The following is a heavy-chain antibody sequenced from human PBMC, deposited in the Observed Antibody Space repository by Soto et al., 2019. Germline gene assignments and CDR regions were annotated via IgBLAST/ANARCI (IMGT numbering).Heavy chain of an antibody. CDR1: GYNFNGYY. CDR3: ARPNLGDLDY. CDR2: INPNSGGT. D-gene: IGHD3-16*01. Sequence: ASVKVSCKASGYNFNGYYVHWVRQAPGQGLEWMGWINPNSGGTKYAQKFQGRVTMTRDTSISTAYMELRRVRYDDTAVHYCARPNLGDLDYWGQGTLVTVSS. V-gene: IGHV1-2*02. J-gene: IGHJ4*02.